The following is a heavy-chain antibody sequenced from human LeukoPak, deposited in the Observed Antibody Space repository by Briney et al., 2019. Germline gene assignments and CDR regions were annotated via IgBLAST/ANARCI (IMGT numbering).Heavy chain of an antibody. D-gene: IGHD3-10*01. J-gene: IGHJ5*02. V-gene: IGHV4-34*01. CDR2: INHSGST. CDR1: GWSFSGYY. Sequence: SETLSLTCAVYGWSFSGYYWSWIRQPPGKGREWIGEINHSGSTNYNPSLKSRFTISVDTSKTQFSLKLSSVTAADTAVYYCARAGRITMVRGVYNWFDPWGQRTLVTVSS. CDR3: ARAGRITMVRGVYNWFDP.